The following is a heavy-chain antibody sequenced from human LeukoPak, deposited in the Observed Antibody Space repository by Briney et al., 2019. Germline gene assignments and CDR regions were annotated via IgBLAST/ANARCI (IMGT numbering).Heavy chain of an antibody. CDR1: GFTFNTYA. CDR2: ISGSGGST. J-gene: IGHJ6*03. CDR3: AKASSSGWPVMDV. V-gene: IGHV3-23*01. Sequence: GGSLRLSCAASGFTFNTYAMSWVRQAPGKGLEWVSAISGSGGSTYYADSVKGRFTISRDNSKNTLYLQMNSLRAEDTAVYYCAKASSSGWPVMDVWGKGTTVTVSS. D-gene: IGHD6-19*01.